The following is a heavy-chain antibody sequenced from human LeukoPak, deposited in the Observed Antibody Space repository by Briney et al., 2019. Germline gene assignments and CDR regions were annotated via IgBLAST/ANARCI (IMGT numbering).Heavy chain of an antibody. CDR3: AKLEGDEAEWDYFDY. D-gene: IGHD3-16*01. Sequence: PGRSLRLSCAASGFAFEAYAMHWVRQVPGKGLEWVSSISWNSDSIGYADSVKGRFTISRDNAKNSLYLQMNSLRAEDTAVYYCAKLEGDEAEWDYFDYWGQGTLVTVSS. CDR1: GFAFEAYA. J-gene: IGHJ4*02. CDR2: ISWNSDSI. V-gene: IGHV3-9*01.